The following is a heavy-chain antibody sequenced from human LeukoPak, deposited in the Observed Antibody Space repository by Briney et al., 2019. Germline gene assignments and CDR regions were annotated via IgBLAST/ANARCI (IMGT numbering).Heavy chain of an antibody. V-gene: IGHV1-2*04. D-gene: IGHD2-2*01. Sequence: GASVKVSCAASGYTFTGYYMHWVRQAPGQGLEWMGWINPNSGGTNYAQKFQGWVTMTRDTSISTAYMELSRLRSDDTAVYYCARSLRAGGYCSSTSCPNYGMDVWGQGTTVTVSS. CDR3: ARSLRAGGYCSSTSCPNYGMDV. CDR2: INPNSGGT. J-gene: IGHJ6*02. CDR1: GYTFTGYY.